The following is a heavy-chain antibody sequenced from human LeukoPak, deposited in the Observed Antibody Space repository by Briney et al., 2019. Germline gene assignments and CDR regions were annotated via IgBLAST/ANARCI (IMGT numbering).Heavy chain of an antibody. D-gene: IGHD1-26*01. J-gene: IGHJ4*02. CDR1: GLTVSSNY. V-gene: IGHV3-66*02. CDR2: TYRDGRT. Sequence: GKSLRLSCKASGLTVSSNYMSWVRQAPGRGLEWVSVTYRDGRTYYSDSVKGRFTISGDNSKNTMYLQMNSLRLEDMAVYYCARARDSPYTYSLDSWGPGTLVTVSS. CDR3: ARARDSPYTYSLDS.